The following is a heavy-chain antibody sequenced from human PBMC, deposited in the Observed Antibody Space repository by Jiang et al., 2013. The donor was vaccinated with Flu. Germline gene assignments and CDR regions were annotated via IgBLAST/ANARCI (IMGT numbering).Heavy chain of an antibody. V-gene: IGHV1-2*04. CDR2: IDPKSGGT. J-gene: IGHJ5*02. D-gene: IGHD6-19*01. CDR1: GYTFTGYY. Sequence: LESGAEVKKPGASVKVSCKASGYTFTGYYLHWVRQAPGQGLEWVGWIDPKSGGTKYAQKFQGWVTMTRDTAISTAYMELSRLKSDDTALYYCTRGASVSSTGWYRRWFDPWGQGTLVTVSS. CDR3: TRGASVSSTGWYRRWFDP.